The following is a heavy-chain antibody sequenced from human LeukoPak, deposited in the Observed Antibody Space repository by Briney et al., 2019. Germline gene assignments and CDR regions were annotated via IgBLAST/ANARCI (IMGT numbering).Heavy chain of an antibody. D-gene: IGHD4-17*01. Sequence: PGGALRSSCGASGFPFSSHALTWGGQAQGVGLEWDSAISISGDTTYNADAVKGRFTISRDNSKNTVYLQMNSLRAEDTAVYYCANEIRPNDYWGQGTLVTVSS. J-gene: IGHJ4*02. CDR1: GFPFSSHA. V-gene: IGHV3-23*01. CDR2: ISISGDTT. CDR3: ANEIRPNDY.